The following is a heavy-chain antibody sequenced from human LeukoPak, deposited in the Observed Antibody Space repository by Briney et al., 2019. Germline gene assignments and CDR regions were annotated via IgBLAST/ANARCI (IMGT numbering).Heavy chain of an antibody. V-gene: IGHV4-4*02. CDR2: IFHSGST. D-gene: IGHD6-25*01. CDR3: ARGGLYSRGYTHFDY. Sequence: SGTLSLTCAVSGGSISNSNWWIWVRQPPGKGLEWIGEIFHSGSTNYNPSLKSRVTISIDKSKNQFSLRLTSVTAADTAVYYCARGGLYSRGYTHFDYRGQGTLVTVSS. CDR1: GGSISNSNW. J-gene: IGHJ4*02.